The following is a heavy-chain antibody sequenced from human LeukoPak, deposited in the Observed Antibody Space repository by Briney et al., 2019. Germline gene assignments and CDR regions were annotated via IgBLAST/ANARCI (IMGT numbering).Heavy chain of an antibody. CDR3: ARGHYDSR. D-gene: IGHD3-22*01. Sequence: GASVKLSCKGAGYTVTNFAMNWVRQAPGQGLEWMGWINTNTGNPTYAQGFTGRFVFTLDTSVSTAYLQINSLKAEDTVVYYCARGHYDSRWGQGTLVTVSS. J-gene: IGHJ4*02. CDR1: GYTVTNFA. V-gene: IGHV7-4-1*02. CDR2: INTNTGNP.